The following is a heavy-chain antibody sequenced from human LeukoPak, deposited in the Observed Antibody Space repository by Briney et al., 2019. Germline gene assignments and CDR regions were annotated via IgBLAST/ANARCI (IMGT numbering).Heavy chain of an antibody. Sequence: SETLSLSCTVSGGSISSYYWSWIRQPPGKGLEWIGYIYYSGSTNYNPSLKSRVTISVDTSKNQFSLKLSSVTAADTAVYYCVGGYNYDYFDYWGQGTLVTVSS. CDR2: IYYSGST. CDR3: VGGYNYDYFDY. J-gene: IGHJ4*02. D-gene: IGHD5-24*01. V-gene: IGHV4-59*08. CDR1: GGSISSYY.